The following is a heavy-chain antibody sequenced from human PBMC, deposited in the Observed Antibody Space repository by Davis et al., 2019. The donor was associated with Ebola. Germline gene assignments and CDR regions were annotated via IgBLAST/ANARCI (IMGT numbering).Heavy chain of an antibody. Sequence: PSETLSLTCTVSGGSISSGGYYWNWIRLRQHPGKGLEWIGYIYYSGSTYYNPSLKSRVTISVDTSKNQFSLKLTSVTAADTALYSCARVSGGCSSTSCFLDDWSQGTLVTVSS. CDR3: ARVSGGCSSTSCFLDD. J-gene: IGHJ4*02. V-gene: IGHV4-31*03. CDR1: GGSISSGGYY. CDR2: IYYSGST. D-gene: IGHD2-2*01.